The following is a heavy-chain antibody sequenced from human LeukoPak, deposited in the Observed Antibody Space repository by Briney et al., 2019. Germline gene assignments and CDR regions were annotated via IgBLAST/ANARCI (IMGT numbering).Heavy chain of an antibody. CDR1: GFTFSSYG. J-gene: IGHJ4*02. V-gene: IGHV3-30*03. D-gene: IGHD2-2*01. Sequence: GRSLRLSCAASGFTFSSYGMHWVRQAPGKGLEWVAVISYDGSNKYYADSVKGRFTISRDNSKNTLYLQMNSLRAEDTAVYYCARASYQLQGYFDYWGQGTLVTVSS. CDR3: ARASYQLQGYFDY. CDR2: ISYDGSNK.